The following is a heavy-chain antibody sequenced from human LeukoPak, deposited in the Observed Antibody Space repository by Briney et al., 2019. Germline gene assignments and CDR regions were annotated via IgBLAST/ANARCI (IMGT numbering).Heavy chain of an antibody. J-gene: IGHJ6*03. V-gene: IGHV3-30*04. Sequence: GGSLRLSCEASGFTFRNYVIHWVRQAPGKGLEWVALISYDGNNKYSGDSVKGRFTISRDNSKNTLYLQMNSLRAEDTAVYYCAKEIRNYYYYYMDVWGKGTTVTISS. CDR1: GFTFRNYV. CDR3: AKEIRNYYYYYMDV. CDR2: ISYDGNNK.